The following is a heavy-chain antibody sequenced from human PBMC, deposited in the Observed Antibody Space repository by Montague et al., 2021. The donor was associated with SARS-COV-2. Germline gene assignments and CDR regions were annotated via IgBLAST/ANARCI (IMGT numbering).Heavy chain of an antibody. D-gene: IGHD3-3*01. V-gene: IGHV4-34*01. J-gene: IGHJ6*03. CDR3: ARGRAARSITIFGVVNPAIRYYYNMDV. CDR2: INDSGST. CDR1: GGSFSGYY. Sequence: SETLSLTCAVYGGSFSGYYWCWIRQPPGKGLEWIGEINDSGSTYXNPSLKSRVTISVDTSKNQFSLKLSSVTAADTAVYYCARGRAARSITIFGVVNPAIRYYYNMDVWGKGTTVTVSS.